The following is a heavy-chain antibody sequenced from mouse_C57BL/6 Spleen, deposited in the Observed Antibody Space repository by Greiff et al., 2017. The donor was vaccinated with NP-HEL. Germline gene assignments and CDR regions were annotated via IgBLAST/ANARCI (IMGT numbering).Heavy chain of an antibody. CDR1: GFTFSSYA. V-gene: IGHV5-4*01. Sequence: EVKVVESGGGLVKPGGSLKLSCAASGFTFSSYAMSWVRQTPEKRLEWVATISDGGSYTYYPDNVKGRFTISRDNAKNNLYLQMSHLKSEDTAMYYCARDQLDYFDYWGQGTTLTVSS. CDR3: ARDQLDYFDY. CDR2: ISDGGSYT. D-gene: IGHD3-3*01. J-gene: IGHJ2*01.